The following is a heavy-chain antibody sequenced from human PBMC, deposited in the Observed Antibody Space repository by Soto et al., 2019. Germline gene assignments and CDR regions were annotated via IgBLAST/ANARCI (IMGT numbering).Heavy chain of an antibody. CDR2: INPNSGGT. J-gene: IGHJ3*02. CDR1: GYTFTGYY. CDR3: AREGQLYGISAFDI. Sequence: ASVKVSCKASGYTFTGYYMHWVRQAPGQGLERMGWINPNSGGTNYAQKFQGWVTMTRDTSISTAYMELSRLRSDDTAVYYCAREGQLYGISAFDIWGPGTMVTV. V-gene: IGHV1-2*04. D-gene: IGHD6-13*01.